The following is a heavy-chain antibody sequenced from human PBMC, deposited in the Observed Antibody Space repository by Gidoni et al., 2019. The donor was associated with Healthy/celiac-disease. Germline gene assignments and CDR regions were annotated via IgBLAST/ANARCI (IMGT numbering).Heavy chain of an antibody. J-gene: IGHJ5*02. V-gene: IGHV3-23*01. CDR3: AKDRSSWYGNWFDP. CDR2: ISGSGGST. D-gene: IGHD6-13*01. Sequence: EVQLLESGGGLVQPGGSLRLSCAASGFTFSSYAMSLVRQAPGKGLEWVSAISGSGGSTYYADAGKGRFTISRDNSKNTLYLQMNSLRAEDTAVYYCAKDRSSWYGNWFDPWGQGTLVTVSS. CDR1: GFTFSSYA.